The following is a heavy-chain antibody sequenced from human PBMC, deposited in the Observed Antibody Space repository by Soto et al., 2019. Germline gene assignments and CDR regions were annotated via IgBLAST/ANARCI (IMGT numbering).Heavy chain of an antibody. J-gene: IGHJ6*02. CDR1: GGSLSGYY. CDR3: TRRKTVVVAATRRYYYGLDV. V-gene: IGHV4-34*01. D-gene: IGHD2-15*01. CDR2: INHSAST. Sequence: SETLSLTCAVYGGSLSGYYWSWIRQTPGKGLEWIAEINHSASTSYNPSLKSRATIALDTSKNQISLNLSSVTAADSAVYYCTRRKTVVVAATRRYYYGLDVWGQGTTVTVSS.